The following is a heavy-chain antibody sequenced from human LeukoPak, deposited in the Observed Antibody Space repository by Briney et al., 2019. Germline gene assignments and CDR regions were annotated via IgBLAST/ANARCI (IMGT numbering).Heavy chain of an antibody. CDR2: IKQDGSEK. D-gene: IGHD3-10*01. Sequence: GGSLRLSCAASGFTFSSYWMSWVRQAPGKGLEWVANIKQDGSEKYYVDSVKGRFTISRDNAKNSLYLQMNSLRAEDTAVYYCARVSSITMVRGVIIAVYYFDYWGQGTLVTVSS. V-gene: IGHV3-7*01. CDR3: ARVSSITMVRGVIIAVYYFDY. J-gene: IGHJ4*02. CDR1: GFTFSSYW.